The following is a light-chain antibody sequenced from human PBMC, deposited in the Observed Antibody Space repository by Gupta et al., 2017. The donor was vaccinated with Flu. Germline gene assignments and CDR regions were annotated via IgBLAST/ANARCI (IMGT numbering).Light chain of an antibody. V-gene: IGKV4-1*01. CDR1: ESLLFDSNNKNY. Sequence: SLGERATINCKSSESLLFDSNNKNYLAWYQHKPGQPPKLLISWSSIRESGVPDRFSGSGSGTDFSLTINSLQAEDVAVYFCQQYYDIPITFGQGTRLEI. J-gene: IGKJ5*01. CDR3: QQYYDIPIT. CDR2: WSS.